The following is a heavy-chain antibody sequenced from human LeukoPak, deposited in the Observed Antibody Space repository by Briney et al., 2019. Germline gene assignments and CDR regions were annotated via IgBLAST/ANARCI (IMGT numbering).Heavy chain of an antibody. CDR1: GFTFRSYA. CDR3: AKVRDLDTVLGRFDN. Sequence: PGGSLRLSRAASGFTFRSYAMSWVRQAPGKGLEWVSVISGNGGRTYYADSVKGRFTISRDNSKNTLYLQMNSLRAEDTAVYYCAKVRDLDTVLGRFDNWGQGTLVTASS. V-gene: IGHV3-23*01. CDR2: ISGNGGRT. J-gene: IGHJ5*02. D-gene: IGHD5-18*01.